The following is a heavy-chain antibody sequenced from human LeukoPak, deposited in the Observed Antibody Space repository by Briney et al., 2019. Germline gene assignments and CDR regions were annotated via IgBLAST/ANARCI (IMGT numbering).Heavy chain of an antibody. CDR1: GFTFNDYA. CDR3: AKDSAYSNYNFDY. D-gene: IGHD6-13*01. V-gene: IGHV3-9*01. J-gene: IGHJ4*02. CDR2: ISWNSGTI. Sequence: PGRSLRLSCAASGFTFNDYAMHWVRQAPGKGLEWVSGISWNSGTIDYADSVKGRFTISRDNAKNSLYLQMNSLGAEDTALYYCAKDSAYSNYNFDYWGQGTLVTVSS.